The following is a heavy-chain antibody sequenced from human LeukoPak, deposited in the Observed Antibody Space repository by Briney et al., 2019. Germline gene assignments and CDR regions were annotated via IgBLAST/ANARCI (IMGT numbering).Heavy chain of an antibody. CDR1: GFTVSSNY. CDR2: IYSGGST. V-gene: IGHV3-66*01. J-gene: IGHJ4*02. CDR3: ASETQYSSSWFPDY. D-gene: IGHD6-13*01. Sequence: GSLRLSCAASGFTVSSNYMSWVRQAPGKGLEWVSVIYSGGSTYYADSVKGRFTISRDNSKNTLYLQMNSLRAEDTAVYYCASETQYSSSWFPDYWGQGTLVTVSS.